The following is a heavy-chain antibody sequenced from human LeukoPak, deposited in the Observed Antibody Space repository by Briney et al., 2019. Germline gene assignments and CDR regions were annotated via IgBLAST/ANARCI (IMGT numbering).Heavy chain of an antibody. Sequence: ASVKVSCKASGGTFSSYAISWVRQAPGQGLEWMGGMIPIFGTANYAQKFQGRVMITTDESTNTAYMELSSLRSEDTAVCYCAGDVDTDAFDIWGQGTMVTVSS. J-gene: IGHJ3*02. CDR1: GGTFSSYA. V-gene: IGHV1-69*05. CDR3: AGDVDTDAFDI. CDR2: MIPIFGTA. D-gene: IGHD5-18*01.